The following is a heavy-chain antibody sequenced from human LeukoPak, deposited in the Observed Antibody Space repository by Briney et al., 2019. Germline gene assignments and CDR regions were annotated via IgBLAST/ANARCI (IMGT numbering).Heavy chain of an antibody. Sequence: PGGSLRLSCAASGFTSRNYGMSWVRQAPGEGLEWVSAISTNGGSTYYADSVKGRFTVSRDNAKNTVSLQMNSLRAEDTAVYYCAREFRPGLVILRPYYYYYMDVWGKGTTVTVSS. CDR1: GFTSRNYG. V-gene: IGHV3-23*01. D-gene: IGHD3/OR15-3a*01. CDR2: ISTNGGST. J-gene: IGHJ6*03. CDR3: AREFRPGLVILRPYYYYYMDV.